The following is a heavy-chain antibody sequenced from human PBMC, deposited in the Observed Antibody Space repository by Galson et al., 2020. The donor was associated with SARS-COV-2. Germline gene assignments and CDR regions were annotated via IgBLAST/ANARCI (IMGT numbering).Heavy chain of an antibody. CDR1: GFTFGNAW. D-gene: IGHD3-10*01. J-gene: IGHJ4*02. CDR3: ARERMPGTSYNYFDY. Sequence: GGSLRLSCAASGFTFGNAWMSWVRQAPGRGLEWVSVIYSGGSTFYADAVKGRFTISRDDSKNTVYLQMNRLRVEDTAVYYCARERMPGTSYNYFDYWGQGTLVTVSS. CDR2: IYSGGST. V-gene: IGHV3-53*01.